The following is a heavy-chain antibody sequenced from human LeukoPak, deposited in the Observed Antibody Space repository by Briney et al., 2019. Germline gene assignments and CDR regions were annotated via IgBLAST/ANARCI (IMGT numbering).Heavy chain of an antibody. V-gene: IGHV3-11*01. Sequence: GGSLRLSCAASGFTFGDWYMSWIRQAPGKRLEWVSYISSVVDSGRTIYYADSVKGRFTISRDNAKNSLYLQMNSLRDEDTAVYYCARGHYGMDVWGQGTTVIVSS. CDR1: GFTFGDWY. CDR2: ISSVVDSGRTI. CDR3: ARGHYGMDV. J-gene: IGHJ6*02.